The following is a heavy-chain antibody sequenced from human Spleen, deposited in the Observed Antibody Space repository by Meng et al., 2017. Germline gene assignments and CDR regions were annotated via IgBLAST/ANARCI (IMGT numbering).Heavy chain of an antibody. CDR1: GYTFTSCG. Sequence: QVQLEQSGAEVKKPEASVLVSCKASGYTFTSCGISWVRQAPGQGLEWMGWISTDNGNTNYAQKFQGRVTMTTDTSTTTAYMELRGLRGDDTAVYYCARAIVVGGSYAGIDPWGQGTLVTVSS. D-gene: IGHD3-22*01. CDR2: ISTDNGNT. J-gene: IGHJ5*02. CDR3: ARAIVVGGSYAGIDP. V-gene: IGHV1-18*01.